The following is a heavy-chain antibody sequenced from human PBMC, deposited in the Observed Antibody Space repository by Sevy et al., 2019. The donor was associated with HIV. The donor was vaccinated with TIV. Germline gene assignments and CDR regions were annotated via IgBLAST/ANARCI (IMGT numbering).Heavy chain of an antibody. CDR3: ARDRAYSALDY. CDR2: INEDGSRL. J-gene: IGHJ4*02. CDR1: GFIFSDSW. V-gene: IGHV3-7*01. D-gene: IGHD5-18*01. Sequence: GGSLRLSCVASGFIFSDSWMTWVRQAPGKGLERIAFINEDGSRLGYVDSVRGRFTISRENTKNSLYLQMNSLRAEDTAVYFCARDRAYSALDYWGQGTLVTVSS.